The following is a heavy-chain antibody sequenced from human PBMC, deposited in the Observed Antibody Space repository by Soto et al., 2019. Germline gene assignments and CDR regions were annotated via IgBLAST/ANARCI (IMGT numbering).Heavy chain of an antibody. Sequence: GGSLRLSCRASGFIFTDYALHWVRQAPGKGLEWVSVISYDGSGQYYSDSVKGRFTISRDNSKNTLYLQMNSLRPEDTAVYYCTSEDAWGQGIRVAVSS. V-gene: IGHV3-30-3*01. CDR2: ISYDGSGQ. J-gene: IGHJ4*02. CDR1: GFIFTDYA. CDR3: TSEDA.